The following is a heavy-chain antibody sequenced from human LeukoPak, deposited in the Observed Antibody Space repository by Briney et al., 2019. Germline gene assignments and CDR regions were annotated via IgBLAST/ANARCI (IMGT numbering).Heavy chain of an antibody. CDR1: GYTFTSYY. CDR3: ARGHCSGGRCYYYYYGMDV. Sequence: ASVKVSCKASGYTFTSYYMHWVRQAPGQGLEGMGIINPSSGSTTYAQRFQGRVTMTRDTSTSTDYMELSSLRSEDTAVYCCARGHCSGGRCYYYYYGMDVWGQGTTVTVSS. J-gene: IGHJ6*02. CDR2: INPSSGST. V-gene: IGHV1-46*01. D-gene: IGHD2-15*01.